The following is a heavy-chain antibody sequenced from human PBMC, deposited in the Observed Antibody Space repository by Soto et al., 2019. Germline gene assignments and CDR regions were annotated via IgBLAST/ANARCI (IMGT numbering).Heavy chain of an antibody. J-gene: IGHJ4*02. D-gene: IGHD3-16*01. CDR3: ARDPTDSANGYD. Sequence: EVQLVESGGGLIQPGGSLRLSCAASGFTVSSNYMNWVRQAPGKGLEWVSVIFSGGSTYYADSVKGRFAISRDNSKNTLYLQMNSLRAEDTAVYYCARDPTDSANGYDWGQGTLVTVSS. V-gene: IGHV3-53*01. CDR2: IFSGGST. CDR1: GFTVSSNY.